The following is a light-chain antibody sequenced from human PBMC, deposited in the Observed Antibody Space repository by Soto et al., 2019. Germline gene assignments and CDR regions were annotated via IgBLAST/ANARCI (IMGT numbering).Light chain of an antibody. CDR1: SSNIGAGYD. V-gene: IGLV1-40*01. CDR3: QSYDSSSYV. Sequence: QSVLTQPPSVSGAPGQRVTISCTGSSSNIGAGYDVHWYQQLPGTAPKLLIYGNSNRPSGVPDRFSGSKSGTSASLAITGLQAEDEADYYSQSYDSSSYVFGTGTKVTDL. J-gene: IGLJ1*01. CDR2: GNS.